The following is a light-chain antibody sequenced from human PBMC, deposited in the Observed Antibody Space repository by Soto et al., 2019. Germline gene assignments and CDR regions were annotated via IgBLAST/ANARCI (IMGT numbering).Light chain of an antibody. J-gene: IGKJ1*01. V-gene: IGKV1-5*01. CDR1: QSISSW. CDR2: DAS. CDR3: QQYNSYSGT. Sequence: DIQMTQTPSTLSASVGDIVTITCRASQSISSWLAWYQQKPGKAPKLLIYDASSLESGVPSRFSGSGSGTECTLTISSLQPDDFATYYCQQYNSYSGTFGQGTKVDIK.